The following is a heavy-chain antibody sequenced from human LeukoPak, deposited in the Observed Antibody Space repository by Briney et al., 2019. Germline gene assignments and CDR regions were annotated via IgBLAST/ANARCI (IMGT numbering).Heavy chain of an antibody. CDR3: ARGVPKWELPYYFDY. J-gene: IGHJ4*02. CDR1: GGSISSYY. V-gene: IGHV4-4*09. CDR2: IYTSGST. Sequence: ASETLSLTCTVSGGSISSYYWSWIRQPPGKGLEWIGYIYTSGSTNYNPSLKSRVTISVDTSENQFSLKLSSVTAADTAVYYCARGVPKWELPYYFDYWGQGTLVTVSS. D-gene: IGHD1-26*01.